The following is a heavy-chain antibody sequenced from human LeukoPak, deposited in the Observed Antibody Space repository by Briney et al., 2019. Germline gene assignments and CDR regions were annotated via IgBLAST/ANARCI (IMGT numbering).Heavy chain of an antibody. D-gene: IGHD3-22*01. J-gene: IGHJ4*02. CDR3: ARVPYYDSSGHFDY. V-gene: IGHV4-30-4*01. CDR1: GGSISSGGYY. CDR2: IYYSGST. Sequence: SETLSLTCTVSGGSISSGGYYWSWIRQPPGKGLEWIGYIYYSGSTYYNPSLKSRVTISVDTSKNQFSLKLSSVTAADTAVYYCARVPYYDSSGHFDYWGQGTLVTVSS.